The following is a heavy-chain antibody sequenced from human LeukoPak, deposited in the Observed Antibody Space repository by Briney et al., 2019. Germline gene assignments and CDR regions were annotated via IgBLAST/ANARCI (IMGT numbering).Heavy chain of an antibody. D-gene: IGHD2-15*01. V-gene: IGHV5-51*01. CDR3: ARRLVVVAATSFDWFDP. CDR1: GYSFTSCW. Sequence: GESLKISCKGSGYSFTSCWIGWVRQMPGKGLEWMGIIYPGDSDTRYSPSFQGQVTISADKSISTAYLQWSSLKASDTAMYYCARRLVVVAATSFDWFDPWGQGTLVTVSS. CDR2: IYPGDSDT. J-gene: IGHJ5*02.